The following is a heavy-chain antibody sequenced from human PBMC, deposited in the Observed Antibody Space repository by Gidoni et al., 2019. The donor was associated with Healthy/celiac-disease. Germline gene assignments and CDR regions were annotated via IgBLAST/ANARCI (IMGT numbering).Heavy chain of an antibody. CDR3: ARAVLKTVTTGEDAFDI. V-gene: IGHV1-69*01. CDR2: IIPIFGTA. Sequence: QVQLVQSGAEVKKPGSSVTVSCKASGGTFSSYAISWVRQAPGQGLEWMGGIIPIFGTANYAQKLQGRVTITADESTSTAYMELSSLRSEDTAVYYCARAVLKTVTTGEDAFDIWGQGTMVTVSS. D-gene: IGHD4-17*01. CDR1: GGTFSSYA. J-gene: IGHJ3*02.